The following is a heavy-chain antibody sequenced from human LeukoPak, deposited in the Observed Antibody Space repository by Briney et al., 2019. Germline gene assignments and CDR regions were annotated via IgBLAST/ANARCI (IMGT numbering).Heavy chain of an antibody. J-gene: IGHJ4*02. CDR1: GFAFSNYW. D-gene: IGHD3-22*01. Sequence: GGSLRLSCAASGFAFSNYWMSWVRQAPGKGLEWVASIKEDGSERYYVDSMRGRFTISRDNAKNSLLLQMNSLRVEDTAVYYCARKGDHYDRSGYFHYFDYWGQGNLLTVSS. CDR3: ARKGDHYDRSGYFHYFDY. CDR2: IKEDGSER. V-gene: IGHV3-7*01.